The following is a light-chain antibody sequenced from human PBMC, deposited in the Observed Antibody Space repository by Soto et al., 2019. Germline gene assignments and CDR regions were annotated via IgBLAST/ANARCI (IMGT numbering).Light chain of an antibody. Sequence: SYELTQPPSVSVAPGQTARITCGGNNIGGKSVHCYQLKAGQAPVLVVHDDSDRPSGIPERFSGSNSGNTATLTISRVEAGDEADFYCQVWDTSSDHVIFGGGTKLTVL. CDR2: DDS. CDR1: NIGGKS. J-gene: IGLJ2*01. CDR3: QVWDTSSDHVI. V-gene: IGLV3-21*02.